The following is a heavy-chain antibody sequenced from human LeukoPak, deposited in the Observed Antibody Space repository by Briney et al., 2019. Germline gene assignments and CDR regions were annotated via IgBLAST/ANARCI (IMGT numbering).Heavy chain of an antibody. D-gene: IGHD4-23*01. CDR2: IFSGGST. V-gene: IGHV3-66*01. Sequence: PGGSLRLSCAAAGLPFISNYMSWVRQAPGKGLEGVSVIFSGGSTYYADAVKGRVTISRDNSKNTLYLQMNSLRAEDTAVYYCARGGGNSEFDYWGQGTLVTVSS. J-gene: IGHJ4*02. CDR3: ARGGGNSEFDY. CDR1: GLPFISNY.